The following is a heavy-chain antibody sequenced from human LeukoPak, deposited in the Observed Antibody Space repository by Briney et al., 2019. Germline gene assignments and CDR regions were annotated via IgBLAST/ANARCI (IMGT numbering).Heavy chain of an antibody. Sequence: GGSLRLSCAASGFTFSSYWMHWVRQAPGKGLVWVSRINSDGSSTSYADSVKGRFTISRDHAKNTLYLQMNSLRAEDTAVYYCATLKKVAFGMNYWGQGTLVTVSS. J-gene: IGHJ4*02. V-gene: IGHV3-74*01. D-gene: IGHD3-10*01. CDR2: INSDGSST. CDR1: GFTFSSYW. CDR3: ATLKKVAFGMNY.